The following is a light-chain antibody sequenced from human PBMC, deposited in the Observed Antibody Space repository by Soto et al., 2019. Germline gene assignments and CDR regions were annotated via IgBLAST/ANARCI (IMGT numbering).Light chain of an antibody. CDR3: ISHAGTSNV. J-gene: IGLJ1*01. Sequence: QSVLTQPPSASGSLGQSVAISCTGTSSDVGATDYVSWYHHHSGKAPKLLLYEVNKQPSGVPDRFSGSKSGNTASLTVSVLQADDEADYYCISHAGTSNVLGTGTKLTVL. CDR2: EVN. CDR1: SSDVGATDY. V-gene: IGLV2-8*01.